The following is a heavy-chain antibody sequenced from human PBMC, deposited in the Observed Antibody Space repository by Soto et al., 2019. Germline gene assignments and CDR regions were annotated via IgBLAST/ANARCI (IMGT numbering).Heavy chain of an antibody. V-gene: IGHV4-4*02. CDR3: VRDSGNGWKDY. CDR1: GGSISSTNW. CDR2: IDHSGST. Sequence: QVQLQESGPGLVKPSGTLSLTCAVSGGSISSTNWWNWVRQPPGKGLEWIGEIDHSGSTNYNPSLKSRVTMAVDKPNNQFSLKLSSVTAADTAVYNCVRDSGNGWKDYWGQGTLVTVSS. D-gene: IGHD6-19*01. J-gene: IGHJ4*02.